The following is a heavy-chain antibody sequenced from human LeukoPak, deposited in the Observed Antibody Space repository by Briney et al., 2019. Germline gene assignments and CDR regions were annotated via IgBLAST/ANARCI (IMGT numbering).Heavy chain of an antibody. J-gene: IGHJ5*02. Sequence: GGSLRLSCATSGFVFSKNGMHCVRQAPGKGLEWVAFIRHDESNKYYADSVKGRFTISRDNSKNTLSLQMNSLRPDDTAVYYCAKFSYGDYVAWGQGTLVIVSS. CDR2: IRHDESNK. CDR1: GFVFSKNG. D-gene: IGHD4-17*01. CDR3: AKFSYGDYVA. V-gene: IGHV3-30*02.